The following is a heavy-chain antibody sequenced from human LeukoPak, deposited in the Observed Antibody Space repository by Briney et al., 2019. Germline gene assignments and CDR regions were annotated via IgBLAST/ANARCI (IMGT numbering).Heavy chain of an antibody. CDR2: IKSKTDGGTT. CDR3: TTGPERCSSTSCYAVGVDY. Sequence: GGSLRLSCAASGFTFSNAWMSWVRQAPGKGLEWVGRIKSKTDGGTTDYAAPVKGRFTISRDDSKNTLYLQMNSLKTEDTAVYYCTTGPERCSSTSCYAVGVDYWGQGTLVTVSS. D-gene: IGHD2-2*01. V-gene: IGHV3-15*01. CDR1: GFTFSNAW. J-gene: IGHJ4*02.